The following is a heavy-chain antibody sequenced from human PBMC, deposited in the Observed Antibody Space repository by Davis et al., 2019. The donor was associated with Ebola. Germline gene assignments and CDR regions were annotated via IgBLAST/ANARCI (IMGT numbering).Heavy chain of an antibody. CDR1: GYSFTNYW. J-gene: IGHJ4*02. CDR2: IYPGDSDT. V-gene: IGHV5-51*01. D-gene: IGHD1-26*01. CDR3: ARQGGGSGRLTSFDY. Sequence: KVSCKGSGYSFTNYWIGWVRQMPGKGLEWMGIIYPGDSDTRYSPSFQGQVTLSADKYSTTAYLQWRSLKASDTAMYYCARQGGGSGRLTSFDYWGQGTLITVSS.